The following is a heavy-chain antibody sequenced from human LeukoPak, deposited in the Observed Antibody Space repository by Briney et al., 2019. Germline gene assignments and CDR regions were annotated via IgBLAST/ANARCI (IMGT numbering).Heavy chain of an antibody. D-gene: IGHD3-9*01. J-gene: IGHJ4*02. CDR2: IYYSGST. V-gene: IGHV4-30-4*08. CDR1: GGSISSGDNY. CDR3: ASSPAYYDILTGYLKPYYFDY. Sequence: SQTLSLTCTVSGGSISSGDNYWSRIRQPPGKGLEWIGYIYYSGSTYYNPSLKSRVTISVDTSKNQFSLKLSSVTAADTAVYYCASSPAYYDILTGYLKPYYFDYWGQGTLVTVSS.